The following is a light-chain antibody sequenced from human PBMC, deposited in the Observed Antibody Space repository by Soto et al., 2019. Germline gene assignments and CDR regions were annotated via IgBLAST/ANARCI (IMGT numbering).Light chain of an antibody. Sequence: ALTPSPGTLSFSPGERAAFSGRASPSVSSSHVAWYQQKPGQAPSLLIYGASSRATSIPDRFSGRGSGTDSTLTISRLEPEDVAVYYRQQFSSYPLTFGEGTKVDIK. J-gene: IGKJ4*01. CDR1: PSVSSSH. CDR2: GAS. V-gene: IGKV3-20*01. CDR3: QQFSSYPLT.